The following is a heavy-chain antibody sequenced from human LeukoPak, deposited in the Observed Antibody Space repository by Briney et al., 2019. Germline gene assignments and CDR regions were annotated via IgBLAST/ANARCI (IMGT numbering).Heavy chain of an antibody. CDR2: MYNRGGST. D-gene: IGHD1-26*01. CDR1: GGSISSYY. CDR3: ARGESTFDI. J-gene: IGHJ3*02. Sequence: PSESLSLTCTVSGGSISSYYWSWIRQPPGKGLEWIGYMYNRGGSTNYNPSLKSRVTISVDTSKNQFSLKLSSVTAADTAVYYCARGESTFDIWGQGTVIVASS. V-gene: IGHV4-59*01.